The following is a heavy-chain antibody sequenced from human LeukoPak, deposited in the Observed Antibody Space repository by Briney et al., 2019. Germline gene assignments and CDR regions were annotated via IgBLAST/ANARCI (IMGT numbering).Heavy chain of an antibody. V-gene: IGHV1-2*06. J-gene: IGHJ3*02. CDR2: SNPKSGGT. CDR3: ARNDAFDI. CDR1: RYTFTGYY. Sequence: SVNVSCQASRYTFTGYYMHWVGQAGGQGREWMGLSNPKSGGTNYPQKFQGRVSMTRDTSISTGYMELSRLRSDDTAVYYCARNDAFDIWGQGTMVTVSS.